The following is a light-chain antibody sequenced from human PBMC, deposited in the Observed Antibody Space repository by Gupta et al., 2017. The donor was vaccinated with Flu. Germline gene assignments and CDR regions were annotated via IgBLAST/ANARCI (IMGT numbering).Light chain of an antibody. V-gene: IGLV1-44*01. CDR2: SNN. CDR3: AAWDYSLNGNVV. J-gene: IGLJ2*01. Sequence: QSVLPQPPSASWTPGQRVTISCSVSSSNIGSNTVNWYQQLPGTAPNLLLYSNNTRHAGVPDRVSGSKSGTSAAMAISWLPSEEEEDYYSAAWDYSLNGNVVFGGGTKLTVL. CDR1: SSNIGSNT.